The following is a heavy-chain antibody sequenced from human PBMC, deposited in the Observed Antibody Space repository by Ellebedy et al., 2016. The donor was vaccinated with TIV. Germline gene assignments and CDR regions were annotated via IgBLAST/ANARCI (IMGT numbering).Heavy chain of an antibody. Sequence: GESLKISCAASGFTFSSFAMHWVRQAPGKGLEWLSVIGGGGDITYHADSVKGRFTITRDNSKNTLYLQMDRVTAEDTAVYYGAKGTSSGFNYDRVGCEYWGQGTLVTVSS. V-gene: IGHV3-23*01. D-gene: IGHD3-22*01. J-gene: IGHJ4*02. CDR1: GFTFSSFA. CDR2: IGGGGDIT. CDR3: AKGTSSGFNYDRVGCEY.